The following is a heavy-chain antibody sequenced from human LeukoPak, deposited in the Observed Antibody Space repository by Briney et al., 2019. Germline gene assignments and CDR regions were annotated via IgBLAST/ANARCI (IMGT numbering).Heavy chain of an antibody. CDR2: ISGDGGST. CDR3: TKDGYMDV. V-gene: IGHV3-43*02. J-gene: IGHJ6*03. Sequence: GGSRRLSCAAAGFTFDDYAMHWVRQAPGKGLEWVSLISGDGGSTYYADSVKGRFTISRDNSKNSLYLQMKSLRTEDTALYFCTKDGYMDVWGKGTTITVSS. CDR1: GFTFDDYA.